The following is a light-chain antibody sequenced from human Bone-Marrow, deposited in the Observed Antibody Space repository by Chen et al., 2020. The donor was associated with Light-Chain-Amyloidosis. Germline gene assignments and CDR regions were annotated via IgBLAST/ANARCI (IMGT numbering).Light chain of an antibody. J-gene: IGKJ1*01. CDR1: QSVLYSSNNKNY. CDR2: WAS. V-gene: IGKV4-1*01. Sequence: DIVMTQSPDSLAVDLGERATINCKSSQSVLYSSNNKNYLAWYQQKTGQPPKLLIYWASIRESGVPDRFSGSGSGTDFTLTITTLQAEDVAVYYCQQHYDTPWTFGQGTKVEIK. CDR3: QQHYDTPWT.